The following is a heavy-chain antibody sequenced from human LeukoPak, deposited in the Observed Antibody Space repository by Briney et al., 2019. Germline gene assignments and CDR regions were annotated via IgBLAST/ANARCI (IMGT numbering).Heavy chain of an antibody. V-gene: IGHV3-7*01. J-gene: IGHJ4*02. CDR2: IKQDESEK. Sequence: GGSLRLSCAASGFTFSTYWMSWVRQTPEKGLEWVANIKQDESEKYYVDSVKGRFTISRDNARNSLYLQMNSLRTEDTAVYYCAKRDGYNSGPFDYWGQGTLVTVSS. CDR1: GFTFSTYW. CDR3: AKRDGYNSGPFDY. D-gene: IGHD5-24*01.